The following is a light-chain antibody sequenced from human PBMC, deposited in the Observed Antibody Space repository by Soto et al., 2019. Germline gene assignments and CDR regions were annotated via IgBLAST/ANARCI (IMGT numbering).Light chain of an antibody. CDR2: GAS. J-gene: IGKJ3*01. V-gene: IGKV3-20*01. CDR3: QQYGSSFT. CDR1: QSVSSSY. Sequence: EIVLTQSPGTLSLSPGERATLSCRASQSVSSSYLAWYQQKPGQAPRLLIYGASSRATGIPDRFSGSGSGTDFPLTISRLEPEDFAVYYCQQYGSSFTFGPGTKVDF.